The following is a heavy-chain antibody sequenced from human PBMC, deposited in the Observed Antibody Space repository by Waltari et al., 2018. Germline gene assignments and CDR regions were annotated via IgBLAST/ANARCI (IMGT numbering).Heavy chain of an antibody. CDR1: GFTFGNFW. Sequence: EVQLVESGGGLVQPGGSLSLSCAASGFTFGNFWMSWVRQAPGKGLEWVANIKQDGSEKDYVDSVKGRFTISRDNAKNSLYLQMNNLGPEDTAVYYCARGTGTADYWGQGTLVTVSS. CDR3: ARGTGTADY. V-gene: IGHV3-7*04. CDR2: IKQDGSEK. J-gene: IGHJ4*02. D-gene: IGHD1-1*01.